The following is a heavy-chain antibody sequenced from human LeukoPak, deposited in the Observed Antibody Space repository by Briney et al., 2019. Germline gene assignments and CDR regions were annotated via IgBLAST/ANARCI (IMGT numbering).Heavy chain of an antibody. CDR2: INHSGST. CDR3: ARGQSGVLLWFGKSNRNWFDP. V-gene: IGHV4-34*01. J-gene: IGHJ5*02. D-gene: IGHD3-10*01. CDR1: GGSFSGYY. Sequence: SETLSLTCAVYGGSFSGYYWSWIRQPPGKGLEWIGEINHSGSTNYNPSLKSRVTISVDTSKNQFSLKLSSVTAADTAVYYCARGQSGVLLWFGKSNRNWFDPWGQGTLVTVSS.